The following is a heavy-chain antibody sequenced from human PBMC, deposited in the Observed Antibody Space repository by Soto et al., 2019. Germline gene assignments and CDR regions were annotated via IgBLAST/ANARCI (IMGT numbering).Heavy chain of an antibody. Sequence: QITLKESGPTLVKPAQTLTLTCTFSGFSLSTSGVGVGLIRQPPGKALEWLALIYWNDGKRYSPSLKSRLTIPKDTSKNQVLLTITNTDRMDTATYFCAHRQGQGQWLVRRQVNWFEAWGQGTLVPVSS. CDR2: IYWNDGK. V-gene: IGHV2-5*01. CDR3: AHRQGQGQWLVRRQVNWFEA. J-gene: IGHJ5*02. CDR1: GFSLSTSGVG. D-gene: IGHD6-19*01.